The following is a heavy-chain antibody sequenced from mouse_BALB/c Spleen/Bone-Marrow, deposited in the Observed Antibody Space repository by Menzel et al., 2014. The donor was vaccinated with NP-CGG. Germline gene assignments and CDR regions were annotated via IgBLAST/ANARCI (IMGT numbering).Heavy chain of an antibody. CDR3: ARWEYYAMDY. J-gene: IGHJ4*01. D-gene: IGHD4-1*01. V-gene: IGHV14-3*02. Sequence: EVQLQQFGAELVKPGASVKLSCTASGFNIKDTYMHWVKQRPEQGLEWIGRIDPANGNTKYDPKFQGKATITADTSSNTAYLQLSSLTSKNPAVYYCARWEYYAMDYWGQGTSVTVSS. CDR2: IDPANGNT. CDR1: GFNIKDTY.